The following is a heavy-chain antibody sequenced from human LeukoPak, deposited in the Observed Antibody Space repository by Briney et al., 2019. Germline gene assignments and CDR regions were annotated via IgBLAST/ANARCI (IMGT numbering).Heavy chain of an antibody. J-gene: IGHJ4*02. V-gene: IGHV1-24*01. CDR2: FDPEDGET. CDR3: ATNPLAYCGGDCYSMDY. Sequence: ASVKVSCKVSGYTLTELSMHWVRQAPGKGLEWMGGFDPEDGETIYAQKFQGRVTMTEDTSTDTAYMDLSSLRSEDTAVYYCATNPLAYCGGDCYSMDYWGQGTLVTVSS. CDR1: GYTLTELS. D-gene: IGHD2-21*01.